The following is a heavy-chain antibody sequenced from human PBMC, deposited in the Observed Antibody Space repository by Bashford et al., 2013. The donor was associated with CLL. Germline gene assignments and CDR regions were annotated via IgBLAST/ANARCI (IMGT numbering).Heavy chain of an antibody. J-gene: IGHJ6*02. V-gene: IGHV3-21*01. CDR1: GFTFTTYS. CDR2: ISSSSSI. Sequence: GGPLRLSCTASGFTFTTYSMNWVRQAPGKGLEWVSSISSSSSIYYADSVRGRFTISRDNAKNSLYLQMNSLRPEDTAVYYCASDRNGMDVWGQGTTVTVSS. CDR3: ASDRNGMDV.